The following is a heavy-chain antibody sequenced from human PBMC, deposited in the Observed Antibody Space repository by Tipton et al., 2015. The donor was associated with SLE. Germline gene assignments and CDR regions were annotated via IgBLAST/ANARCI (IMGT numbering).Heavy chain of an antibody. Sequence: SLRLSCAASGFTFSSYSMNWVRQAPGKGLEWVSSISSSSSYIYYADAVKRRFTISRDNAKNSLDLQMNSLRAEDTAVYYCARDVIAAAGALDYWGQGTLGTVSA. CDR2: ISSSSSYI. CDR1: GFTFSSYS. D-gene: IGHD6-13*01. CDR3: ARDVIAAAGALDY. J-gene: IGHJ4*02. V-gene: IGHV3-21*01.